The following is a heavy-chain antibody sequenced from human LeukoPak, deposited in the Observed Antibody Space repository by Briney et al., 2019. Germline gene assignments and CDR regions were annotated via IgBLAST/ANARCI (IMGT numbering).Heavy chain of an antibody. CDR2: IKQDGSEK. CDR1: GFTFISYW. CDR3: ARADSSIAARLSRSSIFNYYYYMDV. D-gene: IGHD6-6*01. Sequence: GGSLRLSCAASGFTFISYWMSWVRQAPGKGLEWVANIKQDGSEKYYVDSVKGRFTISRDNAKNSLYLQMNSLRAEDTAVYYWARADSSIAARLSRSSIFNYYYYMDVWGKGTTVTVSS. J-gene: IGHJ6*03. V-gene: IGHV3-7*01.